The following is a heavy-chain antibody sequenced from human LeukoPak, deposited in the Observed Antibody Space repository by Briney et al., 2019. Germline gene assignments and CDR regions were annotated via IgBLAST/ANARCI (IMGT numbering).Heavy chain of an antibody. J-gene: IGHJ4*02. CDR1: VFTFSSYS. Sequence: GGSLRLSCAASVFTFSSYSMNGVRQAPGKGLEWVSSISSSSRYIFYSDSVKGRFTISRDNAKNSLYLQMNSLRAEDTAVYYCARQYSSSWYYFHYWGQGTLVTVSS. CDR2: ISSSSRYI. V-gene: IGHV3-21*01. D-gene: IGHD6-13*01. CDR3: ARQYSSSWYYFHY.